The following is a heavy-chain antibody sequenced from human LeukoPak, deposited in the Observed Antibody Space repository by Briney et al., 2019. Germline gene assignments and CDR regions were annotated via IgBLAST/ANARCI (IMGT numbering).Heavy chain of an antibody. CDR2: IYYSGAT. CDR3: ARGVYIAAAQYGF. CDR1: GGSISSYY. D-gene: IGHD6-13*01. Sequence: SETLSLTCTVSGGSISSYYWSWIRQPPGKGLEWIGYIYYSGATNYNPSLKSRVTISVDASKNQFSLKLSSVTAADTAVYYCARGVYIAAAQYGFWGQGTLVTVSS. V-gene: IGHV4-59*01. J-gene: IGHJ4*02.